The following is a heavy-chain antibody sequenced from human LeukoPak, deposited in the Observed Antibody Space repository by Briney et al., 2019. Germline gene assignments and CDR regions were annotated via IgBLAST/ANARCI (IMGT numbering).Heavy chain of an antibody. CDR3: ARGNSGYYGSGSICDY. J-gene: IGHJ4*02. CDR1: GESFSGYY. CDR2: INHSGST. V-gene: IGHV4-34*01. Sequence: SETLSLTCAVYGESFSGYYWSWIRQPPGKGLEWIGEINHSGSTNYNPSLKSRVTISVDTSKNQFSLKLSSVTAADTAVYYCARGNSGYYGSGSICDYWGQGTLVTVSS. D-gene: IGHD3-10*01.